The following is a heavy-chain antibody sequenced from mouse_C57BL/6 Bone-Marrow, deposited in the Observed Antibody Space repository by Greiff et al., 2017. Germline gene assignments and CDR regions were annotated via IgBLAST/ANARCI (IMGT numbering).Heavy chain of an antibody. Sequence: VQLQQSGAELARPGASVKPSCKASGYTFTSYGISWVKQRTGQGLEWIGEIYPRSGNTYYNEKFKGKATLTADKSSSTAYMELRSLTSEDSAVYFCASSRYYFDYWGQGTTLTVSS. CDR3: ASSRYYFDY. V-gene: IGHV1-81*01. CDR2: IYPRSGNT. J-gene: IGHJ2*01. CDR1: GYTFTSYG.